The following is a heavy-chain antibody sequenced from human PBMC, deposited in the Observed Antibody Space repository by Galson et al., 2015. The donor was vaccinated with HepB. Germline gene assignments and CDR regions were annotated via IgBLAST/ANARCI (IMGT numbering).Heavy chain of an antibody. D-gene: IGHD3-22*01. J-gene: IGHJ4*02. CDR2: ISAYNGNT. CDR1: GYTFTSYG. V-gene: IGHV1-18*01. Sequence: SVKVSCKASGYTFTSYGISWVRQAPGQGLEWMGWISAYNGNTNYAQKLQGRVTMTTDTSTSTAYMELRSLRSDDTAVYYCARGGGGGYYDSSGPSFDYWGQGTLVTVSS. CDR3: ARGGGGGYYDSSGPSFDY.